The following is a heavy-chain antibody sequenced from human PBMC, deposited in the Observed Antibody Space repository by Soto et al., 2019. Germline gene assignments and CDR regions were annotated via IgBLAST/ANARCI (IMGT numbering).Heavy chain of an antibody. J-gene: IGHJ4*02. CDR3: ARRGSGSYYDC. D-gene: IGHD1-26*01. CDR1: GFTFSSYA. V-gene: IGHV3-23*01. CDR2: ISGSGDST. Sequence: EVQLLESGGGLVQPGGSLRLSCAASGFTFSSYAMRWVRQAPVKGLEWVSAISGSGDSTYYADSVKGRFTISRDNSTNTLFLQMTSLTAEDTAVYYCARRGSGSYYDCWGQGTLVTVSS.